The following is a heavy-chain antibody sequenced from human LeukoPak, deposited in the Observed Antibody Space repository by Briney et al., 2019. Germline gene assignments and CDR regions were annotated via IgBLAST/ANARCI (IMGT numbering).Heavy chain of an antibody. D-gene: IGHD3-3*01. CDR2: ISYDGSNK. CDR1: GFTFSSYA. V-gene: IGHV3-30*04. Sequence: GSLRLSCAASGFTFSSYAMHWVRQAPGKGLEWVAVISYDGSNKYYADSVKGRFTISRDNSKNTLYLQMNSLRAEDTAVYYCAKDGSYDFWSGYYTCFDYWGQGTLVTVSS. CDR3: AKDGSYDFWSGYYTCFDY. J-gene: IGHJ4*02.